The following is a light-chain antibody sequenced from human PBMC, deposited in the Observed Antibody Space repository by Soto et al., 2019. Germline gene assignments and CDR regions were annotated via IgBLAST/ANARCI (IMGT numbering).Light chain of an antibody. J-gene: IGKJ1*01. V-gene: IGKV1-5*01. CDR1: QSISDS. Sequence: DIQMTQSPSTLSTSIGDRVTITCRASQSISDSLAWYQQKPGKAPFLLISDASNLERGVPSRFSGSGSGTEFTLTISSLQPDDFATYYCQHYNSYSEAFGLGTKVDIK. CDR2: DAS. CDR3: QHYNSYSEA.